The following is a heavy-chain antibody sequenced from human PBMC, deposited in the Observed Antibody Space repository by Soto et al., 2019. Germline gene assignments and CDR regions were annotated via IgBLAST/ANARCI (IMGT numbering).Heavy chain of an antibody. V-gene: IGHV1-69*12. CDR2: IIPIVGTA. Sequence: QVQLVQSGAEVKKPGSSVKVSCTASGGTFSSYAISWVRQAPGQGLEWMGGIIPIVGTANYAQRFQGRVTITADESTSTAYMELSSLRSEDPAVYYCASWQGVVVEYYYGMDVWGQGTTVHFSS. J-gene: IGHJ6*02. CDR3: ASWQGVVVEYYYGMDV. CDR1: GGTFSSYA. D-gene: IGHD2-15*01.